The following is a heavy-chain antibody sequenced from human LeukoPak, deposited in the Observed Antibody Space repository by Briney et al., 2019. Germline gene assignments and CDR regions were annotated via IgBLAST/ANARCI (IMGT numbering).Heavy chain of an antibody. Sequence: PSETLSLTCTVSGDSIRSGHWSWIRQPPGKGLEWIGYIHYSGNTKYNPSLKSRVTVSLDTSKKQFSLRLSSVTAADTAVYYCARDRATVTNDYWFDPWGQGTLVTVSS. J-gene: IGHJ5*02. CDR3: ARDRATVTNDYWFDP. V-gene: IGHV4-59*01. CDR2: IHYSGNT. CDR1: GDSIRSGH. D-gene: IGHD4-11*01.